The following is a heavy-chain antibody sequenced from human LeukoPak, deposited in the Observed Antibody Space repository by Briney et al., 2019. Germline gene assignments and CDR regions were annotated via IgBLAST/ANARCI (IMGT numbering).Heavy chain of an antibody. Sequence: SETLSLTCTDSGSSISSYHWSWIRQPPAKGLEWIGHIYYTGSTNYNPSLKSRVTISLDTSKHQFSLKLSSVTAADTAVYYCTRSLGVVIHGGMDVWGQGTTVTVSS. D-gene: IGHD3-3*01. CDR2: IYYTGST. V-gene: IGHV4-59*01. CDR3: TRSLGVVIHGGMDV. J-gene: IGHJ6*02. CDR1: GSSISSYH.